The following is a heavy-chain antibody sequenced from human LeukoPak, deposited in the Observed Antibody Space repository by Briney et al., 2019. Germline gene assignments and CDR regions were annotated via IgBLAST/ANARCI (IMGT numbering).Heavy chain of an antibody. CDR3: AKDREQLFWFDP. Sequence: GGSLRLSCAASGFTFSSYAMSWVRQAPGKGLDWVSAISGSGGSTYYADSVKGRFTISRDNSKNTLYLQMNSLRAEDTAAYYCAKDREQLFWFDPWGQGTLVTVSS. J-gene: IGHJ5*02. V-gene: IGHV3-23*01. CDR1: GFTFSSYA. D-gene: IGHD6-6*01. CDR2: ISGSGGST.